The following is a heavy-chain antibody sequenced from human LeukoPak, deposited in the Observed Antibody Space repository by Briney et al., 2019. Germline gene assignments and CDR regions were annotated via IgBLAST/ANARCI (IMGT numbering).Heavy chain of an antibody. Sequence: SETLSLTCTVSGGSISTYYWSWIRQPPGKGLEWIGYIYYSGSTNYNPSLKSRVTISVDTSKNQFSLKLSFVTAADTALYYCARGRWISSSRYLDYWGQGTLVTVSS. CDR1: GGSISTYY. D-gene: IGHD6-13*01. CDR2: IYYSGST. V-gene: IGHV4-59*01. CDR3: ARGRWISSSRYLDY. J-gene: IGHJ4*02.